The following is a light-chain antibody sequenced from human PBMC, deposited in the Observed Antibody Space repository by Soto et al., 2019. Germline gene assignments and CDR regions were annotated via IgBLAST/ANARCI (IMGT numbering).Light chain of an antibody. CDR3: QHCNEWPPGVT. V-gene: IGKV3-15*01. CDR2: GPS. J-gene: IGKJ3*01. Sequence: EIVMTQSPGTLSVSPGERATLSCRASQTIGSNLAWCQQKPGQAPRLLFYGPSARATGIPDRFSGGGCGTEFTLTISSLQPDYFAVYYGQHCNEWPPGVTFGPGTKVDL. CDR1: QTIGSN.